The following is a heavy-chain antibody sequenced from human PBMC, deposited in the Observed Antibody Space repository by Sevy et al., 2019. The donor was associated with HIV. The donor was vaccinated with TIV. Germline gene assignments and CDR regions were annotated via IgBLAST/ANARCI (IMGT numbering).Heavy chain of an antibody. J-gene: IGHJ6*02. CDR2: MSWDGGST. D-gene: IGHD3-3*01. V-gene: IGHV3-43*01. Sequence: GGSLRLSCSASGFTFDDYTMHWVRQAPGKGLEWVSLMSWDGGSTYYADSVKGRFTISRDNSKNSLYSQMYSLKIEDTALYYCAKDRGFDYGMDVWGQGTTVTVSS. CDR1: GFTFDDYT. CDR3: AKDRGFDYGMDV.